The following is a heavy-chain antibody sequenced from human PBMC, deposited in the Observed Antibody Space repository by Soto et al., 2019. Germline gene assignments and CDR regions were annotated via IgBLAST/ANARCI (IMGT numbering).Heavy chain of an antibody. Sequence: QVQLVESGGGVVQPGRSLILSCAASGFTFSSYGMHWVRQAPGKGLEWVAVISYDGSNKYYADSVQGRFTITRDNSKNALYLQMNSLRAEDTAVCYCAKETYSGPLDYWGQATLVTVSS. CDR1: GFTFSSYG. D-gene: IGHD2-15*01. CDR3: AKETYSGPLDY. CDR2: ISYDGSNK. V-gene: IGHV3-30*18. J-gene: IGHJ4*02.